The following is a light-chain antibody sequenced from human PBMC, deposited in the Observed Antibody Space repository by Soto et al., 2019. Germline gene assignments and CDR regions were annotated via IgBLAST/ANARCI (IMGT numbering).Light chain of an antibody. Sequence: QSALTQPASVSGSPGQSIAISCTGTSSDVGGYNYVSWYQQHPGKAPKLMIHEVSNRPSGISDRFSGSKSGNTASLTISGLQADDEADYYCSSHKSYSTRVFGTGTQLTVL. CDR1: SSDVGGYNY. V-gene: IGLV2-14*01. CDR2: EVS. CDR3: SSHKSYSTRV. J-gene: IGLJ1*01.